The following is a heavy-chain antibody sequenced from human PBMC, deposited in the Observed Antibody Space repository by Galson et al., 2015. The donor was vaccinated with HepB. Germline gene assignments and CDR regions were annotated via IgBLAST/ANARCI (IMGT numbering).Heavy chain of an antibody. D-gene: IGHD5-12*01. J-gene: IGHJ4*02. Sequence: SLRLSCAASGFTFSSYAMHWVRQAPGKGLEWVAVISYDGSNKYYADSVKGRFTISRDNSKNTLYLQMNSLRAEDTAVYYCARDLGGYDVFDYWGQGTLVTVSS. CDR3: ARDLGGYDVFDY. CDR1: GFTFSSYA. CDR2: ISYDGSNK. V-gene: IGHV3-30-3*01.